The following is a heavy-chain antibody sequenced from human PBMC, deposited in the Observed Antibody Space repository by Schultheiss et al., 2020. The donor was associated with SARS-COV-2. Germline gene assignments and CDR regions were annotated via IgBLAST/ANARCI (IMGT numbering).Heavy chain of an antibody. V-gene: IGHV4-59*10. J-gene: IGHJ6*03. CDR1: GGSFSGYY. CDR2: IYTSGST. Sequence: SETLSLTCAVYGGSFSGYYWSWIRQPAGKGLEWIGRIYTSGSTNYNPSLKSRVTISVDTSKNQFSLKLSSVTAGDTAVYYCARAYNRYCSSTSCYTNYYYYMDVWGKGTTVTVSS. D-gene: IGHD2-2*02. CDR3: ARAYNRYCSSTSCYTNYYYYMDV.